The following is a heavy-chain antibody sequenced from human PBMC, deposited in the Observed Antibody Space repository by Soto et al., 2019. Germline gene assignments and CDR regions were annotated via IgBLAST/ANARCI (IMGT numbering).Heavy chain of an antibody. CDR3: ARDGFYGDDKGLNYYYYGMDV. J-gene: IGHJ6*02. CDR1: GFTFSSYW. V-gene: IGHV3-74*01. CDR2: INSDGSST. Sequence: GGSLRLSCAASGFTFSSYWMHWVRQAPGKGLVWVSRINSDGSSTSYADSVKGRFTISRDNAKNTLYLQMNSLRAEDTAVYYCARDGFYGDDKGLNYYYYGMDVWGQGTTVTVSS. D-gene: IGHD4-17*01.